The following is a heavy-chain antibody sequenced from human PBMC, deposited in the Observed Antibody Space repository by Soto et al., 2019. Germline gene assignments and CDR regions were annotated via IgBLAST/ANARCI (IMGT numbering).Heavy chain of an antibody. CDR2: ISYDGSNK. J-gene: IGHJ5*02. CDR3: ARTIECWSYYPPWFDP. CDR1: GFTFSSYA. Sequence: QVQLVESGGGVVQPGRSLRLSCAASGFTFSSYAMHWVRQAPGMGLEWVAVISYDGSNKYYADSVKGRFTISRDNSKNTLDLQMNSLRAEDTAVFYCARTIECWSYYPPWFDPWGQGTLVTVSS. D-gene: IGHD1-26*01. V-gene: IGHV3-30-3*01.